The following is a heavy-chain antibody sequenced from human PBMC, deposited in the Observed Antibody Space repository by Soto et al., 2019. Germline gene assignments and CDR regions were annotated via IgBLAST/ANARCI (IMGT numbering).Heavy chain of an antibody. D-gene: IGHD1-1*01. Sequence: ASVKVSCKASGYTFINYYIHWVRQAPGQGLEWMGIFNPTSGSTNYAQKFQGRVTLTMDTSTRTVYMELSSLRFDDTAVYYCARHGYNWNDDPRNSYYYYMDVWGKGTTVTVSS. CDR3: ARHGYNWNDDPRNSYYYYMDV. CDR2: FNPTSGST. V-gene: IGHV1-46*01. CDR1: GYTFINYY. J-gene: IGHJ6*03.